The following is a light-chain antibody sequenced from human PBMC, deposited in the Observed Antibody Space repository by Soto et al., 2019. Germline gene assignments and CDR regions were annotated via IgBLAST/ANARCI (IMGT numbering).Light chain of an antibody. J-gene: IGLJ3*02. CDR3: ATWDDSLNARGV. Sequence: QSVLTQTPSASGTPGQTVTISCSGSRSNIGNNAVSWYQQFPGTAPKLLIYNNNQRPSGVPDRFSGSKSGTSASLAISGLQSEXEXDYYCATWDDSLNARGVFGGGTKLTVL. V-gene: IGLV1-44*01. CDR2: NNN. CDR1: RSNIGNNA.